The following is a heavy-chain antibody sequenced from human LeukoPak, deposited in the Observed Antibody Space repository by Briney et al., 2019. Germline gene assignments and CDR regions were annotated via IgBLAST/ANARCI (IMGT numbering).Heavy chain of an antibody. J-gene: IGHJ4*02. CDR1: GFTFSSYG. V-gene: IGHV3-33*06. CDR3: AKEGDVPDY. Sequence: GGSLRLSCAASGFTFSSYGMHWVRQAPGKGLEWVAVIWYDGSNKYYADSVKGRFTISRDNSKNTLYLQMNSLRVEDTAVYYCAKEGDVPDYWGQGTLVTVSS. D-gene: IGHD5-24*01. CDR2: IWYDGSNK.